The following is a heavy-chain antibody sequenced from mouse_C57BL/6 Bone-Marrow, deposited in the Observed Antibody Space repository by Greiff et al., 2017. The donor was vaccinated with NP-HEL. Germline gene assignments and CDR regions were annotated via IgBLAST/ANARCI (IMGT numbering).Heavy chain of an antibody. J-gene: IGHJ3*01. D-gene: IGHD2-4*01. CDR1: GFTFSSYG. Sequence: EVKVVESGGDLVKPGGSLKLSCAASGFTFSSYGMSWVRQTPDKRLEWVATISRGGSYTYYPDSVKGRFTLSRDNAKNTLYLQMSSLKSEDTAMYYCARARVYYDYDEGFAYWGQGTLVTVSA. V-gene: IGHV5-6*01. CDR3: ARARVYYDYDEGFAY. CDR2: ISRGGSYT.